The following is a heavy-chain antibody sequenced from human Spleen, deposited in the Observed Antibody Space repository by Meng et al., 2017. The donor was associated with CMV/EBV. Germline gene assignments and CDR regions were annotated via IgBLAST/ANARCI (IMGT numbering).Heavy chain of an antibody. Sequence: ESLKISCAASGFMFSTYNMNWVRQAPGKGLEWVSSISSTTTYIYYADSVKGRFTVSRDNAKNSLYLQMNSLRAEDTAIYYCARDYGSGTYLGLDSWGQGTLVTVSS. CDR1: GFMFSTYN. J-gene: IGHJ4*02. V-gene: IGHV3-21*04. D-gene: IGHD1-26*01. CDR2: ISSTTTYI. CDR3: ARDYGSGTYLGLDS.